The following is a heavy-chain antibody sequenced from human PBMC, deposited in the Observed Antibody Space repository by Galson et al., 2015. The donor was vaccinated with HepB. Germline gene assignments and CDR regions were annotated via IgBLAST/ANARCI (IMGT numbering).Heavy chain of an antibody. CDR3: TREPGEPWLVPSYYFDY. CDR1: GFTFDDYA. J-gene: IGHJ4*02. V-gene: IGHV3-49*03. CDR2: IRAKASGGTR. Sequence: SLRLSCAVSGFTFDDYAMSWFRQAPGKGQEWVGFIRAKASGGTRQYAASVKGRFTISRDDSKSIAYLQMNSLKTEDTAMYYCTREPGEPWLVPSYYFDYWGQGTLVTVSS. D-gene: IGHD6-19*01.